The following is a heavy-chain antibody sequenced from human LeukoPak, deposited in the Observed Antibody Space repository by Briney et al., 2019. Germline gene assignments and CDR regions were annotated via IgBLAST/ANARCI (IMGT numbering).Heavy chain of an antibody. Sequence: PGGSLRLSCAAPGFTVSSNYMSWVRQAPGKGLEWVSVIYSGGSTYYADSMKGRFTISRDNSKNTLYLQMNSLRAEDTAVYYCAKDTPLIGYASGWSRNFFDYWGQGTLVTVSS. CDR2: IYSGGST. CDR3: AKDTPLIGYASGWSRNFFDY. CDR1: GFTVSSNY. J-gene: IGHJ4*02. V-gene: IGHV3-66*01. D-gene: IGHD6-19*01.